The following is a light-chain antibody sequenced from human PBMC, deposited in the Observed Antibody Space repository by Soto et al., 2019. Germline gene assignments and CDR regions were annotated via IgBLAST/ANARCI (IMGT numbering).Light chain of an antibody. V-gene: IGKV1-17*03. CDR1: QGIGNY. CDR3: LQHNSYPFT. CDR2: AAS. Sequence: IQMTQSPSAMSASVGDRVTITCRASQGIGNYLAWFQQKPGKVPQRLIYAASSLQSGVPSRFSGSGSGTEFTLTISSLQPEDLAVYYCLQHNSYPFTFGQGTRLEIK. J-gene: IGKJ5*01.